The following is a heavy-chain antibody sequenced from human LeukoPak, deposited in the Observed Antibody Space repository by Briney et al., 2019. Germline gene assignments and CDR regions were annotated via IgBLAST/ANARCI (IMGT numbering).Heavy chain of an antibody. J-gene: IGHJ5*02. V-gene: IGHV4-59*08. CDR3: ARHGNIVVVVAARGFDP. CDR1: GGSISNYY. Sequence: SETLSLTCTVSGGSISNYYWNWIRQPPGRGLEWLGHIHYSGSTNYNPSLKSRVTISVDTSKNQFSLKLSSVTAADTAFYYCARHGNIVVVVAARGFDPWGQGTLVTVSS. CDR2: IHYSGST. D-gene: IGHD2-15*01.